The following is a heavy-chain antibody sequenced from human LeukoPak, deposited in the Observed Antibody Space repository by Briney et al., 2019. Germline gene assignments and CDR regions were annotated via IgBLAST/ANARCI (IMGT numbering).Heavy chain of an antibody. V-gene: IGHV3-30*01. CDR2: ISYEEKK. J-gene: IGHJ4*02. Sequence: GGSLRVSCAASGFPFGDYSMHWVRQALGKGLEWVILISYEEKKYYADSVRGRFTISRDNSRNTLSLQMNSLRPDDTAVYYCARQTTYSGSSVDFWGQGTLVTVSS. CDR1: GFPFGDYS. CDR3: ARQTTYSGSSVDF. D-gene: IGHD6-6*01.